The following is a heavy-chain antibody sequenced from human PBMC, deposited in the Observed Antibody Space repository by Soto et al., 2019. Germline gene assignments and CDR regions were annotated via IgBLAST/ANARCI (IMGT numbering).Heavy chain of an antibody. Sequence: VQLVESGGGLVKPGGSLRLSCAASGFTFSDYYMSWIRQAPGKGLEWVSYISSSGSTIYYADSVKGRFTISRDNAKNSLYLQMNSLRAEDTAVYYCARDLLDCSGGSCYRNDAFDIWGQGTMVTVSS. D-gene: IGHD2-15*01. V-gene: IGHV3-11*01. J-gene: IGHJ3*02. CDR1: GFTFSDYY. CDR3: ARDLLDCSGGSCYRNDAFDI. CDR2: ISSSGSTI.